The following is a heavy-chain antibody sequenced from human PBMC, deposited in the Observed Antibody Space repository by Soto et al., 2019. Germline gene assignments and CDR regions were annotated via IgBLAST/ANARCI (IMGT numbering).Heavy chain of an antibody. Sequence: EVQLLESGGGLVQPGGSLRLSCAASGFTFSSYAMSWVRQAPGKGLEWVSAISGSGGSTYYADSVKGRFTISRDNSKNTLYLQMNSLRAEDTAVYYCAKDYYDSSGYDYPPESPLRYFDYWGQGTLVTVSS. D-gene: IGHD3-22*01. CDR3: AKDYYDSSGYDYPPESPLRYFDY. V-gene: IGHV3-23*01. CDR1: GFTFSSYA. CDR2: ISGSGGST. J-gene: IGHJ4*02.